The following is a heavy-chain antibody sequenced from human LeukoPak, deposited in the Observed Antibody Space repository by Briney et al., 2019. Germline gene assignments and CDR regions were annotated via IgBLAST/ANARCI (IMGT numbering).Heavy chain of an antibody. CDR1: GYTFTSYA. CDR3: ARAPIAVAGNFDY. V-gene: IGHV1-3*01. J-gene: IGHJ4*02. CDR2: INAGNGNT. Sequence: ASVKVSCKASGYTFTSYAMHWVRQAPGQRLEWMGWINAGNGNTKYSQKFQGRVTITADESTSTAYMELSSLRSEDTAVYYCARAPIAVAGNFDYWGQGTLVTVSS. D-gene: IGHD6-19*01.